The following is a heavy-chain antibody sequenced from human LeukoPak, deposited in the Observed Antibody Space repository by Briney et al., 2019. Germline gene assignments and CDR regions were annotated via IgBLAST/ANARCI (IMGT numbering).Heavy chain of an antibody. Sequence: PGGSLRLSCAASEFTVSSTYITWLRQAPGKGLEWVSAISGSGGSTYYADSVKGRFTISRDNSKNTLYLQMNSLRAEDTAVYYCAKFRTLYDSWGQGTLVTVSS. CDR2: ISGSGGST. V-gene: IGHV3-23*01. CDR1: EFTVSSTY. D-gene: IGHD3-16*01. CDR3: AKFRTLYDS. J-gene: IGHJ5*02.